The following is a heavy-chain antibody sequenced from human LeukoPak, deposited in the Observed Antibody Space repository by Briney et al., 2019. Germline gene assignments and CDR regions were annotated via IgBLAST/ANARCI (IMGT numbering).Heavy chain of an antibody. V-gene: IGHV3-53*01. Sequence: TGGSLSFSCAAPGFTSSSNYMSWARQAPGKGLEWVPVIYSGGDTYYADSVKGRFTISRDNSKNTLYLQMNSLRAEDTAVYYCARVAVGAGTDYFDYWGQGTLVTVSS. J-gene: IGHJ4*02. CDR2: IYSGGDT. D-gene: IGHD6-19*01. CDR3: ARVAVGAGTDYFDY. CDR1: GFTSSSNY.